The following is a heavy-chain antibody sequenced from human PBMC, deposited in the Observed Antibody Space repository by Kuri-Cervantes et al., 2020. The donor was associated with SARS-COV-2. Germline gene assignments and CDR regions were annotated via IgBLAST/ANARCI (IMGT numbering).Heavy chain of an antibody. CDR1: GYTFTSYY. J-gene: IGHJ4*02. CDR2: INPSGGST. D-gene: IGHD3-22*01. CDR3: ATRVDSSANRGPYYSDY. Sequence: ASVKVSCKASGYTFTSYYMHWVRQAPGQGLEWMGIINPSGGSTSYAQKFQGRVTMTRDTSTSTVYMELSSLRSEDTAVYYCATRVDSSANRGPYYSDYWGQGTLVTVSS. V-gene: IGHV1-46*01.